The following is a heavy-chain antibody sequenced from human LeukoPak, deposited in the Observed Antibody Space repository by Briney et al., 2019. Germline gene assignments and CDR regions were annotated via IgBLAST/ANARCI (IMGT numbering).Heavy chain of an antibody. J-gene: IGHJ5*02. CDR1: GGSISSGSYY. V-gene: IGHV4-39*02. D-gene: IGHD6-13*01. CDR3: AIETAKYTSSLDWFDP. CDR2: IYYSGST. Sequence: SETLSLTCTVSGGSISSGSYYWGWIRQPPGKGLEWIGSIYYSGSTYYNPSLKSRVTISVDTSKNQFSLKLTSVTAADTAVYYCAIETAKYTSSLDWFDPWGQGTLVTVST.